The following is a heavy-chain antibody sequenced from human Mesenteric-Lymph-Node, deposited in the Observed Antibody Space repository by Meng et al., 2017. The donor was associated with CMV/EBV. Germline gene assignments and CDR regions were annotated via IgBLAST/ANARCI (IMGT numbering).Heavy chain of an antibody. D-gene: IGHD3-9*01. CDR3: ARGPGLSYDILTGYPFDY. J-gene: IGHJ4*02. Sequence: SFSGYYRSWIRQPPGKGLEWIGEINNSGSTNYNPSLKSRVTISVDTSKNQFSLKLSSVTAADTAVYYCARGPGLSYDILTGYPFDYWGQGTLVTVSS. CDR1: SFSGYY. CDR2: INNSGST. V-gene: IGHV4-34*01.